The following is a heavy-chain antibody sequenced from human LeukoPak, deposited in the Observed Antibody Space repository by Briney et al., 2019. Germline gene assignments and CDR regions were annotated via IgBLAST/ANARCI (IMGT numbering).Heavy chain of an antibody. CDR2: IIPIFGTA. V-gene: IGHV1-69*05. CDR1: GGTFSSYA. J-gene: IGHJ6*03. D-gene: IGHD3-22*01. CDR3: ASASKNYYDSSGYTTNYYYYMDV. Sequence: SVKVSCKASGGTFSSYAISWVRQAPGQGLEWMGGIIPIFGTANYAQKFQGRVSITTDESTSTAYMELSSLRSEDTAVYHCASASKNYYDSSGYTTNYYYYMDVWGKGTTVTVSS.